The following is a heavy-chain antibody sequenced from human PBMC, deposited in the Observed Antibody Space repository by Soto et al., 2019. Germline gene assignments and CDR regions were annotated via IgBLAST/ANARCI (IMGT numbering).Heavy chain of an antibody. CDR2: ISYDGSNK. J-gene: IGHJ4*02. CDR1: GFTFSSYA. Sequence: GGSLRLSCAASGFTFSSYAMHWVRQAPGKGLEWVAVISYDGSNKYYADSVKGRFTISRDNSKNTLYLQMNSLRAEDTAVYYCARGRRMIVVAEFEYWGQGTLVTVSS. V-gene: IGHV3-30-3*01. D-gene: IGHD3-22*01. CDR3: ARGRRMIVVAEFEY.